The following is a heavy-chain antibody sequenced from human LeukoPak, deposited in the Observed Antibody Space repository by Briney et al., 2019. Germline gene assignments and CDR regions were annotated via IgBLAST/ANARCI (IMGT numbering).Heavy chain of an antibody. D-gene: IGHD3-10*01. J-gene: IGHJ5*02. CDR1: GFTFSSYS. Sequence: GESLRLSCAASGFTFSSYSMNWVRQAPGKGLEWVSYISSASNTIYYADSVKGRFTISRDNAKNSLYLQMNSLRAEDTAMYYCARDGWFGDYNWFDPWGQGTLVTVTS. CDR2: ISSASNTI. CDR3: ARDGWFGDYNWFDP. V-gene: IGHV3-48*01.